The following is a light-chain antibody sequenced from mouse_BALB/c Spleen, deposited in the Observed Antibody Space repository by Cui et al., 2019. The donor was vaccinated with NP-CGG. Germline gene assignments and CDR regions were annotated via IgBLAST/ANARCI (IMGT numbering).Light chain of an antibody. J-gene: IGLJ1*01. CDR2: GTN. CDR1: TGAVTTNNY. V-gene: IGLV1*01. CDR3: ALWYSNHWV. Sequence: QAVVTQESALTTSPVGPVTLTCRTSTGAVTTNNYANWVQEKPDHLFTGLIGGTNNRAPGVPARFSGSLIGDKAALTITGAQTEDEAIYFCALWYSNHWVFGGGTKLTVL.